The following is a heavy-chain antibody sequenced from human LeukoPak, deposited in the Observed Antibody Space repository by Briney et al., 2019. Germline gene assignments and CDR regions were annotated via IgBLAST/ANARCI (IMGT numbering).Heavy chain of an antibody. Sequence: PGGSLRLSCAASGFTVSSNYMSWVRQAPGKGLEWVSVIYSDGRTYYADSVKGRFTISRDNSKNTLYLETNSLRAEDTAVYYYARVAAVADPPDYWGQGTLVTVSS. CDR1: GFTVSSNY. J-gene: IGHJ4*02. CDR3: ARVAAVADPPDY. CDR2: IYSDGRT. V-gene: IGHV3-53*01. D-gene: IGHD6-19*01.